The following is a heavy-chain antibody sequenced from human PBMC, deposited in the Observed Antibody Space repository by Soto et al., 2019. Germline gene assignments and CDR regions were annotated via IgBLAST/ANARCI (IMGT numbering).Heavy chain of an antibody. J-gene: IGHJ4*02. CDR2: ISYDGSNK. V-gene: IGHV3-30*18. CDR3: AKGKGGDYAFDY. D-gene: IGHD4-17*01. CDR1: GFTFSSYG. Sequence: QVQLVESGGGVVQPGRSLRLSCAASGFTFSSYGMHWVRQAPGKGLEWVAVISYDGSNKYYADSVKGRFTISRDNSKNPLYRQMNSLRAADTAVYYCAKGKGGDYAFDYWGQGTLVTVSS.